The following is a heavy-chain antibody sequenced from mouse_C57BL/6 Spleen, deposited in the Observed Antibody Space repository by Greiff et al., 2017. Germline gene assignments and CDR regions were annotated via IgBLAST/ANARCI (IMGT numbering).Heavy chain of an antibody. V-gene: IGHV1-61*01. CDR2: IYPSDSET. J-gene: IGHJ1*03. CDR3: VPTGGYWYFDV. Sequence: QVQLKESGAELVRPGSSVKLSCKASGYTFTSYWMDWVKQRPGQGLEWIGNIYPSDSETHYNQKFKDKATLTVDKSSSTAYMQLSSLTSEDSAVYYCVPTGGYWYFDVWGTGTTVTVSS. D-gene: IGHD4-1*02. CDR1: GYTFTSYW.